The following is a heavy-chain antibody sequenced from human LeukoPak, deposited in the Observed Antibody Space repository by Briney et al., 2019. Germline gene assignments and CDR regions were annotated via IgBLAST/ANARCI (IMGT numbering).Heavy chain of an antibody. V-gene: IGHV1-69*01. J-gene: IGHJ3*02. D-gene: IGHD4-17*01. CDR3: ASYDTLYYGDYVGRAFDI. CDR2: IIPIFGTA. CDR1: GGTFSSYA. Sequence: SVKVSCKASGGTFSSYAISWVRQAPGQGLEWTGGIIPIFGTANYAQKFQGRVTITADESTSTAYMELSSLRSEDTAVYYCASYDTLYYGDYVGRAFDIWGQGTMVTVSS.